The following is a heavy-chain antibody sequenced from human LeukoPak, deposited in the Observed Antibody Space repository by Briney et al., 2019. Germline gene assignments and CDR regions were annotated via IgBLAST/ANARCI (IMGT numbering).Heavy chain of an antibody. CDR3: ARVPVVGAYYFDY. CDR2: ILYDGSNK. V-gene: IGHV3-30-3*01. Sequence: GGSLRLSCAASGFTFSSYAMHWVRQAPGKGLEWVAVILYDGSNKYYADSVKGRFTISRDNSKNTLYLQMNSLRAEDTAVYYCARVPVVGAYYFDYWGQGTLVTVSS. D-gene: IGHD1-26*01. CDR1: GFTFSSYA. J-gene: IGHJ4*02.